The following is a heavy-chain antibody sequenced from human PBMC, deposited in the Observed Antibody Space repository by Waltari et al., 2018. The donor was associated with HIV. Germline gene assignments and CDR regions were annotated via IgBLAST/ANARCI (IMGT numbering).Heavy chain of an antibody. J-gene: IGHJ4*02. CDR2: ISGSGGST. CDR3: AKEGIAGRPSVPDY. CDR1: GFTFSSYG. Sequence: EVQLLESGGGLVQTGGSLRLSCAAAGFTFSSYGMGWVRQAPGKGLEWVSVISGSGGSTYYADFVKGRFTISRDNSKNTLYLQMNSLRAEDTAVYYCAKEGIAGRPSVPDYWGQGTLVTVSS. V-gene: IGHV3-23*01. D-gene: IGHD6-6*01.